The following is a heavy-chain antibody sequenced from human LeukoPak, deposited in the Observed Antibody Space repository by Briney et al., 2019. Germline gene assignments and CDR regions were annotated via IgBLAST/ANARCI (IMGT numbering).Heavy chain of an antibody. V-gene: IGHV1-2*02. J-gene: IGHJ4*02. CDR1: GYTFTGYY. CDR3: ARTLEGHYYGSGSYYPLGY. D-gene: IGHD3-10*01. Sequence: ASVKVSCKASGYTFTGYYMHWVRPAPGQRLEWMVWINPNSGGTNYAQKFQGRVTMTRDTSISTAYMELSRLRSDDTAVYYCARTLEGHYYGSGSYYPLGYWGQGTLVTVSS. CDR2: INPNSGGT.